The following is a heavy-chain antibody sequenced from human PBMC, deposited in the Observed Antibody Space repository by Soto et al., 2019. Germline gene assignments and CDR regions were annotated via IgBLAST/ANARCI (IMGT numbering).Heavy chain of an antibody. CDR3: AREGRGKKAGYNGLVSLGY. J-gene: IGHJ4*02. V-gene: IGHV1-69*06. CDR1: GSRFSNYV. CDR2: IIPIFNST. Sequence: SVKVSCKVSGSRFSNYVISWVRQAPGHGLEWLGRIIPIFNSTKYAQNFQGRVTITADKSTSTASLELSSLRSDDTAVYYCAREGRGKKAGYNGLVSLGYWGQGTLVTVS. D-gene: IGHD2-2*02.